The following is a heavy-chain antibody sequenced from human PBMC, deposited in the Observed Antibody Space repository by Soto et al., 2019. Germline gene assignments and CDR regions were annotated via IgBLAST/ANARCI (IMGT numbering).Heavy chain of an antibody. J-gene: IGHJ6*02. CDR1: GGSISSGGYY. V-gene: IGHV4-31*03. CDR2: IYYSGCT. D-gene: IGHD2-15*01. CDR3: ASGYCSGGSCYSAWDYYGMDV. Sequence: QVQLQESGPGLVKPSQTLSLTCTVSGGSISSGGYYWSWIRQPPGKGLEWIGYIYYSGCTYYNPSLQSRVPISVDTSKNQFSLRLSAVTAADTAVYYCASGYCSGGSCYSAWDYYGMDVWGQGTTVTVSS.